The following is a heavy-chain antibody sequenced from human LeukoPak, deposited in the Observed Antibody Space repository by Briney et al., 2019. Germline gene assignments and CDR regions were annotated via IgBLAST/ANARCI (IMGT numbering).Heavy chain of an antibody. J-gene: IGHJ4*02. Sequence: SETLSLTCTVYDNSAYSTGFYWGWIRQPPGKGLEWIGSFSHGGSTFYNPSLKSRVTISGDTSEKQFSLRLSSVTAADTAVYYCTTDRDLRWFYFWSRGTLVTVSS. V-gene: IGHV4-39*07. CDR2: FSHGGST. CDR1: DNSAYSTGFY. CDR3: TTDRDLRWFYF. D-gene: IGHD2-21*01.